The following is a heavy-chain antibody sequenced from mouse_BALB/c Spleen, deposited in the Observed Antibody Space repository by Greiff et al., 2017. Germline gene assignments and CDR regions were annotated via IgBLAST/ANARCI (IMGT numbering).Heavy chain of an antibody. CDR3: ARQGLGQLGLREDY. V-gene: IGHV14-3*02. J-gene: IGHJ4*01. CDR1: GFNIKDTY. Sequence: VQLKQSGAELVKPGASVKLSCTASGFNIKDTYMHWVKQRPEQGLEWIGRIDPANGNTKYDPKFQGKATITADTSSNTAYLQLSSLTSEDTAVYYCARQGLGQLGLREDYWGQGTSVTVSS. CDR2: IDPANGNT. D-gene: IGHD3-2*01.